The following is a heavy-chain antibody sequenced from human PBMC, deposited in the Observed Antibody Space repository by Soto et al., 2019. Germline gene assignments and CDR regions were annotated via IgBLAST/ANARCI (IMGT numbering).Heavy chain of an antibody. Sequence: GGSLRLSCAASGFTFSSYGMHWVRQAPGKGLEWVAVISYDGSNKYYADSVKGRFTISRDNSKNTLYLQMNSLRAEDTAVYYCAKEPPTMDWGQGTLVTVSS. CDR3: AKEPPTMD. CDR2: ISYDGSNK. CDR1: GFTFSSYG. J-gene: IGHJ4*02. D-gene: IGHD3-10*01. V-gene: IGHV3-30*18.